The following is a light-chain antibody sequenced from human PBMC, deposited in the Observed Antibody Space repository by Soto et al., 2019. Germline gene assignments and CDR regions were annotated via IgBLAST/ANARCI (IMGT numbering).Light chain of an antibody. CDR3: QHYNTYPWT. CDR2: ASS. J-gene: IGKJ1*01. CDR1: QGIGTY. Sequence: IQLTQSPSSLSASVGDRVTVTCRASQGIGTYLVWYQQKSGKAPTVLIYASSTLQTGVPSRFSGSGSGTEFTLTISSLQPDDFATYYCQHYNTYPWTFGQG. V-gene: IGKV1-9*01.